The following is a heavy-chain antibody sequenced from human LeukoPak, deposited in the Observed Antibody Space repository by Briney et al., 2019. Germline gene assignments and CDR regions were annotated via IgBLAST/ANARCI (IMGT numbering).Heavy chain of an antibody. CDR2: ISGSSSYI. D-gene: IGHD6-13*01. CDR3: ARERGSADTGFYYYYYMDV. J-gene: IGHJ6*03. V-gene: IGHV3-21*01. Sequence: GGSLRLSCAASGFTFSTYNMNWVRQAPGKGLEWVSSISGSSSYIYYADSVKGRFSISRDNAKNSLYLQMNSLRAEDTAVYYCARERGSADTGFYYYYYMDVWGKGTTVTVSS. CDR1: GFTFSTYN.